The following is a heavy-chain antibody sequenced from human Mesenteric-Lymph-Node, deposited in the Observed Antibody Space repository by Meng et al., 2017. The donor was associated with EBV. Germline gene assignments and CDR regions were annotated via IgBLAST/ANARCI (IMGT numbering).Heavy chain of an antibody. CDR3: ARRPWSLYYYFDY. CDR1: GGSISSSSYY. D-gene: IGHD1-26*01. J-gene: IGHJ4*02. Sequence: QMQLQQWGAGLLKPSGTLSLTCTVSGGSISSSSYYWGWIRQPPGKGLEWIGDFYYSENTYYNPSLKSRVTISVDTSKNQFSLKLSSVTAADTAVYYCARRPWSLYYYFDYWGPGTLVTVSS. V-gene: IGHV4-39*07. CDR2: FYYSENT.